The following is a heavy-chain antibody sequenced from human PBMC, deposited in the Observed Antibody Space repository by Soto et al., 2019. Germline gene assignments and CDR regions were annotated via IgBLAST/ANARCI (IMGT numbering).Heavy chain of an antibody. J-gene: IGHJ4*02. Sequence: QVQLQESGPGLVKPSQTLSLTCTVSGGSISSGGYYWSWIRQHPEKGLEWIGCIYYSGNTYYSPSLKSRVTISVDTSENQFSLKLSSVTAADTAVYYCARDASGYGYFDSWGQGALVTVSS. D-gene: IGHD5-12*01. CDR1: GGSISSGGYY. V-gene: IGHV4-31*03. CDR2: IYYSGNT. CDR3: ARDASGYGYFDS.